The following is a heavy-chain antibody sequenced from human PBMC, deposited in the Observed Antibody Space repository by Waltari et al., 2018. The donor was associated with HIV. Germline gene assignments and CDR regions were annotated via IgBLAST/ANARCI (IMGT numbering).Heavy chain of an antibody. V-gene: IGHV5-51*01. CDR3: ARHHPEPRRSYYASSYYDV. CDR2: IYPADSET. J-gene: IGHJ4*02. D-gene: IGHD3-10*01. CDR1: GYSFNNYW. Sequence: EVHLVQSGAELKKPGESLRISCQGSGYSFNNYWIDWVRQMPGKGPEWMGNIYPADSETRYSPAFEGRITISVDKSINTVFLQWNSLKASDTARYFCARHHPEPRRSYYASSYYDVWGQGTLVTVSS.